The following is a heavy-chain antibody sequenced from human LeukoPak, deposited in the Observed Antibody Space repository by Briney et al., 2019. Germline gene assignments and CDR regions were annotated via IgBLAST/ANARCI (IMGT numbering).Heavy chain of an antibody. V-gene: IGHV3-48*04. D-gene: IGHD6-13*01. CDR1: GFTFSSYS. Sequence: GGSLRLSCAASGFTFSSYSMNWVRQAPGKGLEWVSYISSSGSTIYYADSVKGRFTISRDNAKNSLYLQMNSLRAEDTAVYYCARDKVAQQLPPGEWDYWGQGTLVTVSS. J-gene: IGHJ4*02. CDR3: ARDKVAQQLPPGEWDY. CDR2: ISSSGSTI.